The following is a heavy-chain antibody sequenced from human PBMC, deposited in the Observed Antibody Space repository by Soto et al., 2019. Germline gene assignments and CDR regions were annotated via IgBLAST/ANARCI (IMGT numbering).Heavy chain of an antibody. Sequence: SETLSLTCAVSGGSISNGGYSWSWIRQPPGKGLEWIGYMYHSGSTYYNPSLKSRVTISVDTSKNQFSLKLSSVTAADTAVYYCAKGGSGSYSNAFDIWGQGTMVTVSS. CDR3: AKGGSGSYSNAFDI. CDR1: GGSISNGGYS. J-gene: IGHJ3*02. V-gene: IGHV4-30-2*03. D-gene: IGHD3-10*01. CDR2: MYHSGST.